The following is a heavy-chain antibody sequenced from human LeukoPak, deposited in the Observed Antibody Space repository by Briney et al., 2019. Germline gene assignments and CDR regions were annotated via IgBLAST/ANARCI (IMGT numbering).Heavy chain of an antibody. J-gene: IGHJ4*02. CDR3: ARGSFRLRLGELSFDFDY. Sequence: GASVKVSCKASGYTFTSYGISWVRQAPGQGLEWMGWISAYNGNTNYAQKLQGRVTMTTDTSTSTAYMELRSLRSDDTAVYYCARGSFRLRLGELSFDFDYWGQGTLVTVSS. CDR2: ISAYNGNT. CDR1: GYTFTSYG. D-gene: IGHD3-16*02. V-gene: IGHV1-18*01.